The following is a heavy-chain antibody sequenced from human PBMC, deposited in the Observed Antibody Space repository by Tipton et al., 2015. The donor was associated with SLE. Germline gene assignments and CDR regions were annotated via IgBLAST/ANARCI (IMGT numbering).Heavy chain of an antibody. CDR1: GDSLSTNY. J-gene: IGHJ4*02. CDR3: ARLPDYFDH. CDR2: MYGSGSPT. V-gene: IGHV4-4*07. Sequence: TLSLTCTVSGDSLSTNYWNWIRQPAGKGLEWIGRMYGSGSPTHYNPSLESRVTMSVDTSQKQFSLKLTSVTAADTAVYYCARLPDYFDHWGQGALVTVSS.